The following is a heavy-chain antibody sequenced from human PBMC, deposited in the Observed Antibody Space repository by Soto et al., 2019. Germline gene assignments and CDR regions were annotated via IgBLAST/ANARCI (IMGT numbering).Heavy chain of an antibody. J-gene: IGHJ4*01. CDR2: VYHNGIM. D-gene: IGHD3-10*01. CDR1: GYSISSGCY. V-gene: IGHV4-38-2*02. Sequence: SETLSLTCSVSGYSISSGCYWGWVRQAPGKGLEWLGSVYHNGIMFHNPSFQSRVTISVDTSKNQFSLNLRSVTAADTAVYYCAALWFGELAFNYWGHGILVTVSS. CDR3: AALWFGELAFNY.